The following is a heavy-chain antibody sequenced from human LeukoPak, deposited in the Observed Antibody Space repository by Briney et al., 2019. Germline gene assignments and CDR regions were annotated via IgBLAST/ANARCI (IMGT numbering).Heavy chain of an antibody. CDR3: ARDLMLLWFGEGEDGMDV. V-gene: IGHV3-21*01. CDR1: GFTFSSYS. Sequence: GGSLRLSCAASGFTFSSYSMNWVRQAPGKGLEWVPSISSSSSYIYYADSVKGRFTISRDNAKNSLYLQMNSPRAEDTAVYYCARDLMLLWFGEGEDGMDVWGQGTTVTVSS. CDR2: ISSSSSYI. D-gene: IGHD3-10*01. J-gene: IGHJ6*02.